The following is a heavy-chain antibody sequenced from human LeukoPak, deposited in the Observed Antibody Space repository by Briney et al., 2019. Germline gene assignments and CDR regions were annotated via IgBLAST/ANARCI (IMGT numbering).Heavy chain of an antibody. CDR2: IRSKAYSYAT. J-gene: IGHJ4*02. CDR3: TRHISVAGTFPFDY. Sequence: GGSLKLSCAASGFTFSGSAMHWVRQASGKGLEWVGLIRSKAYSYATTYAASVEGRFTISRDDSKNTAYLQMNSLKTEDTAVYYCTRHISVAGTFPFDYWGQGTLVTVSS. CDR1: GFTFSGSA. D-gene: IGHD6-19*01. V-gene: IGHV3-73*01.